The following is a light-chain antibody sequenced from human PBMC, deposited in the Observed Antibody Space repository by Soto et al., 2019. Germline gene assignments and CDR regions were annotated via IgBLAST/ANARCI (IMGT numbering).Light chain of an antibody. CDR1: QYINTR. CDR3: QQYSSSPWT. CDR2: QTS. V-gene: IGKV3-20*01. Sequence: DTVLTQSPATLSSFPGDRVTLSCRASQYINTRLAWYQHRPGQAPRLLIYQTSIRAAGIPDRFSGSGSGTDFTLTISRLEPEDFAVYYCQQYSSSPWTFGQGSKVDVK. J-gene: IGKJ1*01.